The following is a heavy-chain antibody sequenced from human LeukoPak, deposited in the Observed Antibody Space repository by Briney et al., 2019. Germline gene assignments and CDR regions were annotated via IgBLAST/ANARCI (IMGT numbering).Heavy chain of an antibody. J-gene: IGHJ6*03. CDR2: IYYSGST. V-gene: IGHV4-39*01. CDR3: ARHSGSSTNFNYHYYYMDV. D-gene: IGHD2-2*01. Sequence: SETLSLTCSVSGGSISSSSYYWGWIRQPPGKGLEWIGSIYYSGSTFYNPSLKSRVAISVDTSKNQFSLKLSSETAADTAVYYCARHSGSSTNFNYHYYYMDVWGKGTTVTVSS. CDR1: GGSISSSSYY.